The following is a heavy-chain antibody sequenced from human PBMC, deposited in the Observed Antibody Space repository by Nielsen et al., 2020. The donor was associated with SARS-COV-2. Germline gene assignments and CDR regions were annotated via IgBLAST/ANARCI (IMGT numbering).Heavy chain of an antibody. J-gene: IGHJ1*01. CDR3: AREDEYGDFNSAEYFQH. Sequence: SETLSLTCAISGDSVSSNSAAWNWIRQSPSRGLEWLGRTYYRSKWYNDYAVSAKSRITINPDTSKNQFSLQLNSVTPEDTAVYYCAREDEYGDFNSAEYFQHWGQGTLVTVSS. D-gene: IGHD4-17*01. CDR2: TYYRSKWYN. CDR1: GDSVSSNSAA. V-gene: IGHV6-1*01.